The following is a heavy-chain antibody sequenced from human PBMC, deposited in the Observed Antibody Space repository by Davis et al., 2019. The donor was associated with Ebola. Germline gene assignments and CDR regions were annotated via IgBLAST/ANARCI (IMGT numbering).Heavy chain of an antibody. CDR2: INHSGRT. CDR3: GGIRGQWLES. V-gene: IGHV4-34*01. CDR1: GESVSGIY. Sequence: PGGSLRLSCVVYGESVSGIYWTWTRQSPGKGLEWIGEINHSGRTFYNPSLKSRVTVSLDTSQSHFSLRLTSVTAADTAMYYCGGIRGQWLESWGQGSLVTVST. J-gene: IGHJ5*02. D-gene: IGHD6-19*01.